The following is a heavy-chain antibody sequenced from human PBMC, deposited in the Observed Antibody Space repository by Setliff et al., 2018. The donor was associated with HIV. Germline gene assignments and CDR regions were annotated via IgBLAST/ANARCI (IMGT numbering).Heavy chain of an antibody. D-gene: IGHD2-15*01. CDR1: GYTFTSYA. CDR2: INTNTGNP. Sequence: AASVKVSCKASGYTFTSYAMNWVRQAPGQGLEWMGWINTNTGNPTYAQGFTGRFVFSLDTSVSTAYLQISSLKAEDTAVYYCAGDRYCSGGSCPLGYWGQGTLVTVSS. J-gene: IGHJ4*02. V-gene: IGHV7-4-1*02. CDR3: AGDRYCSGGSCPLGY.